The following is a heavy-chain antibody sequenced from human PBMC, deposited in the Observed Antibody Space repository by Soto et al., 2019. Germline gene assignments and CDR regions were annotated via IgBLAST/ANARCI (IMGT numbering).Heavy chain of an antibody. V-gene: IGHV3-74*01. CDR2: INGDGSTT. D-gene: IGHD3-16*02. J-gene: IGHJ6*02. CDR1: GFTFSTYR. CDR3: ARDLLTFGGVIVPYYYYGMDV. Sequence: GGSLRLSCAASGFTFSTYRMYWVRQAPGKGLVWVACINGDGSTTSYADSVKGRFTISRDNSKNTLYLQMNSLRAEDTAVYYCARDLLTFGGVIVPYYYYGMDVWGQGTTVTVSS.